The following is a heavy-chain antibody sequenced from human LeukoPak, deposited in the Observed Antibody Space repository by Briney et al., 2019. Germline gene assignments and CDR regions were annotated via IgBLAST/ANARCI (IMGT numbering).Heavy chain of an antibody. CDR1: GGSIGTYY. Sequence: PSETLSLTCTVSGGSIGTYYWSWIRQSPGKGLEWTGYIYVTGSTRYNPYLQSRVTISVDTSRNQFFLKMSSVTAADTAVYYCARHIGGGIEDMDVWGEGTKVTVSS. D-gene: IGHD3-16*02. J-gene: IGHJ6*03. CDR2: IYVTGST. V-gene: IGHV4-59*08. CDR3: ARHIGGGIEDMDV.